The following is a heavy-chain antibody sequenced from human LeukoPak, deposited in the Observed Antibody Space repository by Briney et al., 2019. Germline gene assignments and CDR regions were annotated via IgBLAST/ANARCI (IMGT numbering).Heavy chain of an antibody. Sequence: HPGGSLGLSCAASGFTFGNYGMHWVRQAPGKGLEWVAFLRRDGSDKYYADSVKGRFTISRDNSKNTVYLQMNSLRPEDTAVYYCAKDHSQNFDYWGQGTLVTVSS. J-gene: IGHJ4*02. D-gene: IGHD5-18*01. V-gene: IGHV3-30*02. CDR1: GFTFGNYG. CDR3: AKDHSQNFDY. CDR2: LRRDGSDK.